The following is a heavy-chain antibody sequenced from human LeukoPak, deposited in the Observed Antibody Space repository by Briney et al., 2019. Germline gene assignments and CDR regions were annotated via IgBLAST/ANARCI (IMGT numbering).Heavy chain of an antibody. J-gene: IGHJ4*02. CDR1: GYTFTSYY. D-gene: IGHD1-26*01. Sequence: ASVKVSCKASGYTFTSYYMHWVRQAPEQGLEWMGIINPSGGSTSYAQKFQGRVTMTRDMSTSTVYMELSSLRSEDTAVYYCARDTIVGATMRGGVFDYWGQGTLVTVSS. CDR2: INPSGGST. CDR3: ARDTIVGATMRGGVFDY. V-gene: IGHV1-46*01.